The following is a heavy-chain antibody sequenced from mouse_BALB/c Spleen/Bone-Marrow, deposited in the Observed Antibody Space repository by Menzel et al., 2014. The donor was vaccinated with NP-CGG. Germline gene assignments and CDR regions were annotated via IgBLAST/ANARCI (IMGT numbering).Heavy chain of an antibody. CDR1: GFTFSNYA. CDR2: ISSGGSYT. CDR3: ARQGVRRDGYTWFTS. J-gene: IGHJ3*01. Sequence: EVKLVESGGDLVKPGGSLKLSCAASGFTFSNYAMSWVRQTPEKRLEWVASISSGGSYTYYTDSVKGRFTISRDNAKNTRYLQMSSLRSEDTAIYYCARQGVRRDGYTWFTSWGQGSLVTVSA. D-gene: IGHD2-3*01. V-gene: IGHV5-9-3*01.